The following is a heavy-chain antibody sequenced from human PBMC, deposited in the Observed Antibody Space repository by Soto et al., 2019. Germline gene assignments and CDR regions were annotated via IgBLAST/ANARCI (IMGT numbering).Heavy chain of an antibody. Sequence: EVQLVESGGGLVQPGGSLKLSCAASGFTFSGSAMHWVRQASGKGLEWVGRIRSKANSYATAYAASVKGRFTISRDDSKNTAYLQMNSLKTEDTAVYYCTRGYSSSPGLGWGQGTLVTVSS. CDR1: GFTFSGSA. J-gene: IGHJ4*02. CDR2: IRSKANSYAT. CDR3: TRGYSSSPGLG. V-gene: IGHV3-73*02. D-gene: IGHD6-6*01.